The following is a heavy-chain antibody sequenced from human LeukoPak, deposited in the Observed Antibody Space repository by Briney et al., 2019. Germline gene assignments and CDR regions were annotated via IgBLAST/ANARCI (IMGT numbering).Heavy chain of an antibody. V-gene: IGHV3-66*02. CDR3: ARGDSSGSACYFDY. J-gene: IGHJ4*02. CDR2: IYSGGST. D-gene: IGHD3-22*01. Sequence: AGGSLRLSCAASGFTVSSNYMSWVRQAPGKGLEWVSVIYSGGSTYYADSVKGRFTISRDNSKNTLYLQMDSLRAEDTAVYYCARGDSSGSACYFDYWGQGTLVTVSS. CDR1: GFTVSSNY.